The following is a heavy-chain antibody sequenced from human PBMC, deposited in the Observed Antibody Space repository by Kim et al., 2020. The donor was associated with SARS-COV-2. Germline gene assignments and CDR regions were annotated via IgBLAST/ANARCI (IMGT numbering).Heavy chain of an antibody. CDR3: ARDLTAAGTSWFDP. V-gene: IGHV4-4*02. D-gene: IGHD6-13*01. J-gene: IGHJ5*02. Sequence: PSLKSRVTISVDKSKNQFSLKLRSVTAADTAVYYCARDLTAAGTSWFDPWGQGTLVTVSS.